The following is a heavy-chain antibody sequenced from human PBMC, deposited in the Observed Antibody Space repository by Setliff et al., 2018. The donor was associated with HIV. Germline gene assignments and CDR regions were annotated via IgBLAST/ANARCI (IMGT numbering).Heavy chain of an antibody. V-gene: IGHV4-34*01. D-gene: IGHD1-1*01. J-gene: IGHJ4*02. CDR1: GGSFSNYY. Sequence: SETLSLTCTVYGGSFSNYYTNWNRQPPGKVLEWIGELSPSGTTRSNPSLQSRVTISMDTSRNQFSLKLTSMTAADTAVYYCAREPDYWGQGTLVTVSS. CDR3: AREPDY. CDR2: LSPSGTT.